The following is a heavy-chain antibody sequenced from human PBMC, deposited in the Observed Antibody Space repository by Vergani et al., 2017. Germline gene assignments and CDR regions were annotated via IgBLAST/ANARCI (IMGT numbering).Heavy chain of an antibody. CDR1: GFTFSSYA. CDR3: AKVGVGYYDSSGYPDYYYYYGMDV. J-gene: IGHJ6*02. V-gene: IGHV3-23*04. CDR2: ISGSGGST. D-gene: IGHD3-22*01. Sequence: EVQLVESGGGLVQPGGSLRLSCAASGFTFSSYAMSWVRQAPGKGLEWVSAISGSGGSTYYADSVKGRFTISRDNSKNTLYLQMNSLRAEDTAVYYCAKVGVGYYDSSGYPDYYYYYGMDVWGQGTTVTVSS.